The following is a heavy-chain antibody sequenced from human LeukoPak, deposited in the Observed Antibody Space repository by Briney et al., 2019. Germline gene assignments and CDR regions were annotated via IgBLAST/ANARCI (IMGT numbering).Heavy chain of an antibody. CDR3: ARGYIYSRGYYFDY. CDR1: GYTFTSYG. CDR2: MNPNSGNT. J-gene: IGHJ4*02. Sequence: ASVKVSCKASGYTFTSYGVSWVRQATGQGLEWMGWMNPNSGNTVYAQKFQGRVTMTRNTSISTAYMDLSSLRSEDTAVHYCARGYIYSRGYYFDYWGQGTLVTVSS. D-gene: IGHD3-22*01. V-gene: IGHV1-8*01.